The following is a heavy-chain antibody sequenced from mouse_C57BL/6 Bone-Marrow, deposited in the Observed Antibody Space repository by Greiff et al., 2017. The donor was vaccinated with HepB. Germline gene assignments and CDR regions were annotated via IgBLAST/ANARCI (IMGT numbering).Heavy chain of an antibody. CDR2: ISYDGSN. CDR1: GYSITSGYY. V-gene: IGHV3-6*01. CDR3: ARDIYYGNYEGFDY. D-gene: IGHD2-1*01. J-gene: IGHJ2*01. Sequence: EVKLQESGPGLVKPSQSLSLTCSVTGYSITSGYYWIWIRQFPGNKLEWMGYISYDGSNNYNPSLKNRISITRDTSKNQFFLKLNSVTTEDTATYYCARDIYYGNYEGFDYWGQGTTLTVSS.